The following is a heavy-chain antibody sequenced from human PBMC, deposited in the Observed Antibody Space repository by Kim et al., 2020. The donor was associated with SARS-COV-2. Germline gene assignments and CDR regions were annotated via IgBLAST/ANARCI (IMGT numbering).Heavy chain of an antibody. J-gene: IGHJ4*02. V-gene: IGHV3-66*01. D-gene: IGHD1-26*01. CDR2: IYSGGST. Sequence: GGSLRLSCAASGFTVSSNYMSWVRQAPGKGQEWVSVIYSGGSTNSADSVKGRFTISRDNSKNTLHLHMNSLRAEATAVYYCASDQWDWGKGTLVTISS. CDR1: GFTVSSNY. CDR3: ASDQWD.